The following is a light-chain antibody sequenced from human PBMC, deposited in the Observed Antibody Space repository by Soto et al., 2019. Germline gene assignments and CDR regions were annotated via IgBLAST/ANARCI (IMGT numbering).Light chain of an antibody. V-gene: IGKV1-5*01. J-gene: IGKJ1*01. Sequence: EIQMTQSPSTLSASVGDRVTITCRASQSISSWLAWYQQKPGKDPKLLIYDASSLESGVPSRFSGSGSGTEFALTISSLQPDDFATYYCQQYNSPVTCGQGTKVEIK. CDR3: QQYNSPVT. CDR1: QSISSW. CDR2: DAS.